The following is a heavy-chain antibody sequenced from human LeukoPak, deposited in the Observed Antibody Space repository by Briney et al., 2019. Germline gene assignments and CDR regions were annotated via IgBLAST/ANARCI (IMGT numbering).Heavy chain of an antibody. CDR1: GGSISSFY. CDR3: ARGFQYSSSWYGGFDP. CDR2: MFASGST. Sequence: SETLSLTCTVSGGSISSFYWNWIRQPAGKGLEWIGRMFASGSTIYNPSPTSRVTMSVDASKNHIYLSLSSVTAADTAVYYCARGFQYSSSWYGGFDPWGQGILVTVSS. V-gene: IGHV4-4*07. J-gene: IGHJ5*02. D-gene: IGHD6-13*01.